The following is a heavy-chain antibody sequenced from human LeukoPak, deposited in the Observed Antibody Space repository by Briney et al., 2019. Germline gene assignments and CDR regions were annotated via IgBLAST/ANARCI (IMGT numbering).Heavy chain of an antibody. V-gene: IGHV7-4-1*02. D-gene: IGHD4-17*01. CDR1: GYAFNTFA. Sequence: GASVKVSCKASGYAFNTFALHWVRQAPGRGLEWMGWINTKTGNPSYARGFTGRFVVSLDTSVTTTYLQINSLKPEDTGFYFCARGADYGDYTQFYRGQGSLVSVSS. J-gene: IGHJ4*02. CDR3: ARGADYGDYTQFY. CDR2: INTKTGNP.